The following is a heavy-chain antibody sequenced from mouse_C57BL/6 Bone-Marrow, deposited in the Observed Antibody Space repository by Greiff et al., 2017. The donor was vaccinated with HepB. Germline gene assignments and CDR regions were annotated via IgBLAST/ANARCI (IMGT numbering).Heavy chain of an antibody. D-gene: IGHD2-3*01. V-gene: IGHV1-19*01. CDR1: GYTFTDYY. J-gene: IGHJ3*01. CDR2: INPYNGGT. Sequence: EVKLVESGPVLVKPGASVKMSCKASGYTFTDYYMNWVKQSHGKSLEWIGVINPYNGGTSYNQKFKGKATLTVDKSSSTAYMELNSLTSEDSAVYYCAAIYDGYAWFAYWGQGTLVTVSA. CDR3: AAIYDGYAWFAY.